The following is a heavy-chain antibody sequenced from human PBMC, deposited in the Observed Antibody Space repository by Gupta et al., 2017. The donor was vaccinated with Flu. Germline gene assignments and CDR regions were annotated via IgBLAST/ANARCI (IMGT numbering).Heavy chain of an antibody. CDR1: GGSISSYY. D-gene: IGHD2-2*01. CDR2: IYTSGST. Sequence: QVQLQESGPGLVKPSETLSLTCTVSGGSISSYYWSWIRQPAGKGLEWIGRIYTSGSTNYNPSLKSRVTMSVDTSKNQFSLKLSSVTAADTAVYYCARGYQLLPHDAFDIWGQGTMVTVSS. CDR3: ARGYQLLPHDAFDI. J-gene: IGHJ3*02. V-gene: IGHV4-4*07.